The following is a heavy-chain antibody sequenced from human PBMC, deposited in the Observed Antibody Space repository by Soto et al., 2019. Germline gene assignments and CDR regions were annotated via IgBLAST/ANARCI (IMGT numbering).Heavy chain of an antibody. CDR1: GGSISTYW. V-gene: IGHV4-59*01. CDR3: ARSRGSTRSFDY. J-gene: IGHJ4*02. CDR2: IYYSGST. D-gene: IGHD2-15*01. Sequence: SETLSLTCTVSGGSISTYWWSWIRQPPRKGLEWIGYIYYSGSTNYNPSLKSRVTISVDTSKNQFSLKLTSVTAADTAVYYCARSRGSTRSFDYWGQGTLVTVSS.